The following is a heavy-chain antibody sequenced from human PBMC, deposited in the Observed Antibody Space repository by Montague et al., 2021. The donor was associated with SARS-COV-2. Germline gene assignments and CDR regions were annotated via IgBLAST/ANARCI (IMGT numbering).Heavy chain of an antibody. Sequence: SETLSLTCTVSGGSISRYNWSWIRQPPGKGLECIGYIYYSGNTNYNPSLKSRVTISVDASKSQFSLKLSSVTAADTAVYYCAGLQGDGSLYGMDVWGQGTPVTVAS. D-gene: IGHD5-24*01. CDR2: IYYSGNT. V-gene: IGHV4-59*01. CDR1: GGSISRYN. CDR3: AGLQGDGSLYGMDV. J-gene: IGHJ6*02.